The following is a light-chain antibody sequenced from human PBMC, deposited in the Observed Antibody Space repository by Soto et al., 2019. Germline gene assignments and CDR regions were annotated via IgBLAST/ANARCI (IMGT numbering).Light chain of an antibody. V-gene: IGKV3-15*01. CDR3: QQYSKWPIT. CDR2: GIS. J-gene: IGKJ5*01. Sequence: EMVMTQSPAILSVSPGESATLSCRASQSVNINYLAWYQQHPGQPPSLLIYGISTRATGIPARFSGSWSGTEFSLPLSRLQSEDFEVYYCQQYSKWPITFGQGTRLE. CDR1: QSVNIN.